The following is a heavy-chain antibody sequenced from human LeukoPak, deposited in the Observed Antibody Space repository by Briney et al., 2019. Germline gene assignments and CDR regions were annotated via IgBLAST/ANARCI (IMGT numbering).Heavy chain of an antibody. V-gene: IGHV3-64D*09. CDR1: GFTFSNYA. CDR3: VNAGYVSRSYYSAFDI. Sequence: GGSLRLSCSASGFTFSNYAIHWVRQAPGKGLEYVSAISNNGGTTYYAESVKGRFTTSRDNSKNTLYLQMSSLRAEDTAVYYCVNAGYVSRSYYSAFDIWGQGTMVTVSS. D-gene: IGHD3-10*01. CDR2: ISNNGGTT. J-gene: IGHJ3*02.